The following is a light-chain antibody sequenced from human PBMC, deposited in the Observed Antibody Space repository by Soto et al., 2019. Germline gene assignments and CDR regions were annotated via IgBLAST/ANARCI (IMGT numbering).Light chain of an antibody. CDR2: GGS. Sequence: EIALTPSPGTLSLSPGERATLSCRASEFVTSTYLAWYQQKPGQAPRLLIYGGSNRATGIPDRFRGSGSGTDFTLTISRLEPEDFAVYYCQQYFTSRTFGRGTKV. J-gene: IGKJ1*01. CDR3: QQYFTSRT. CDR1: EFVTSTY. V-gene: IGKV3-20*01.